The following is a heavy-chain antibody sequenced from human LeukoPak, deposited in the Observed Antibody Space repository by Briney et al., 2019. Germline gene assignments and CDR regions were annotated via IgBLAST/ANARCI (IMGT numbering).Heavy chain of an antibody. D-gene: IGHD3-10*01. CDR2: ISGSGVST. J-gene: IGHJ4*02. CDR1: GFTFSSYA. V-gene: IGHV3-23*01. Sequence: GGSLRLSCAASGFTFSSYAMSWVRQAPGKGLEWVSAISGSGVSTYHADSVKGRFTISRDNSKDTLYLQMNSLRAEDTAVYYCVYKHPWFGELLYWGQGTLVTVSS. CDR3: VYKHPWFGELLY.